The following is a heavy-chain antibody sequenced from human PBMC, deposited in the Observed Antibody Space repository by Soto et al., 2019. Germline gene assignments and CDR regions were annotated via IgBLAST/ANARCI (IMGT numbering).Heavy chain of an antibody. CDR1: GGSISSYY. CDR2: IYYSGST. CDR3: ARVWGGAFDI. V-gene: IGHV4-59*01. Sequence: QVQLQESGPGLVKPSETLSLTCTVSGGSISSYYWSWIRQPPGKGLEWIGYIYYSGSTNYTPSLTARVTISVDTPKNQFALKLSSGTAADTAVYYWARVWGGAFDIWGQGTMVTVSS. J-gene: IGHJ3*02. D-gene: IGHD3-10*01.